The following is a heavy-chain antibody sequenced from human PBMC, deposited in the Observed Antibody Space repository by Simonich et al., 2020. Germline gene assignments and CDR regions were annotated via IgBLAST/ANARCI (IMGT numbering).Heavy chain of an antibody. CDR3: AKDGGYCTNGVCYYFDY. CDR2: FSWNGGSI. D-gene: IGHD2-8*01. V-gene: IGHV3-9*01. Sequence: EVQLVESGGGLVQPGRSLRLSCAASGFTFDDYAMHWVRQAPGKGLEWVSGFSWNGGSIGYADSVKGRFTISRDNAKNSLYLQMNSLRAEDTALYYCAKDGGYCTNGVCYYFDYWGQGTLVTVSS. J-gene: IGHJ4*02. CDR1: GFTFDDYA.